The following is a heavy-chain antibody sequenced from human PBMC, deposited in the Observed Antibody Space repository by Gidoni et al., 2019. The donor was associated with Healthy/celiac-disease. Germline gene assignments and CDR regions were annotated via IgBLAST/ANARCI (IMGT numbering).Heavy chain of an antibody. J-gene: IGHJ4*02. Sequence: EVQLVESGGGLVQPGGSLRLSCAASGFTFSSYAMHWVRQAPGKGLEYVSAISSNGGSTYYANSVKGRFTISRDNSKNTLYLQMGSLRAEDMAVYYCARADYGDFPYYFDYWGQGTLVTVSS. CDR3: ARADYGDFPYYFDY. D-gene: IGHD4-17*01. CDR2: ISSNGGST. V-gene: IGHV3-64*01. CDR1: GFTFSSYA.